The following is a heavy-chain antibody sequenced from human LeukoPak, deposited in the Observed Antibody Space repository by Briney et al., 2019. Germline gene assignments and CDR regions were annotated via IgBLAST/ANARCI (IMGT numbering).Heavy chain of an antibody. CDR3: AKGKTTGGGPGSYFEY. CDR2: ISGSAGST. V-gene: IGHV3-23*01. CDR1: GFTFTNYA. J-gene: IGHJ4*02. D-gene: IGHD3-10*01. Sequence: GSLRLSCAGSGFTFTNYAMSWVRRAPGKGLEWVSSISGSAGSTYYADSVKGRFTISRDNSKKTLYLQMDSLRGEDAAVYYCAKGKTTGGGPGSYFEYWGEGALVTASP.